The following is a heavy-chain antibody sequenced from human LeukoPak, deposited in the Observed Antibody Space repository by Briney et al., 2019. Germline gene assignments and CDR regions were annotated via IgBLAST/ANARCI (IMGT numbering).Heavy chain of an antibody. CDR3: ARGAAGTTPDYYYFGLDV. Sequence: GASLQISCKGSGYRFTDYWIGWLRQMPGKGLEGMGSIYPGDSDTRYSPSFQGQVTISADKSINTAHLQWSSLKASDPAMYYCARGAAGTTPDYYYFGLDVWGQGTTVRVSS. CDR2: IYPGDSDT. CDR1: GYRFTDYW. D-gene: IGHD1-7*01. V-gene: IGHV5-51*01. J-gene: IGHJ6*02.